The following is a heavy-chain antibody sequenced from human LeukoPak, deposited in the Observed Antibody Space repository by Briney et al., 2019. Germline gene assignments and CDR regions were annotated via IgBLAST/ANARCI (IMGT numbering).Heavy chain of an antibody. J-gene: IGHJ4*02. CDR2: FDPEQPAT. CDR3: ASRSGDFCSGYDN. V-gene: IGHV1-24*01. Sequence: ASVKVSCKVSGNSVSDLNIQWERQAQGKGLECMGGFDPEQPATVYAEKFQGRVTMTEDPSTDTAYMELSSLRSEDTAVYYCASRSGDFCSGYDNWGQGTLVTVSS. D-gene: IGHD3-3*01. CDR1: GNSVSDLN.